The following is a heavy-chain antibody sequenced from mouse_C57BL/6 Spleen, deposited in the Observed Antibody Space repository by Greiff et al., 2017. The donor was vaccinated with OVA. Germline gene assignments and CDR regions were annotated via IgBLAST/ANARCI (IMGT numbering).Heavy chain of an antibody. J-gene: IGHJ3*01. CDR2: IYPGSGST. Sequence: QVQLKQPGAELVKPGASVKMSCKASGYTFTSYWITWVKQRPGQGLEWIGDIYPGSGSTKYNEKFKSKATLTVDTSSSTAYMQLSSLTSEDSAVYYCARVYYSKGAYWGQGTLVTVSA. D-gene: IGHD2-5*01. V-gene: IGHV1-55*01. CDR1: GYTFTSYW. CDR3: ARVYYSKGAY.